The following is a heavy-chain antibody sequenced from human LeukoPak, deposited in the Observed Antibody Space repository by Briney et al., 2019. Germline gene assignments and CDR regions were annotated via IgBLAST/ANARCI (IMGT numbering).Heavy chain of an antibody. J-gene: IGHJ6*02. Sequence: GGSLRLSCASSGFDFSNFWMSWVRQAPGRGLEWVANIDEDGSSDYYVDSVKGRFTISRDNAKNSLYLQMDSLRAEDTAVYYCATYTNWVAGDVWGQGTTVSV. D-gene: IGHD7-27*01. V-gene: IGHV3-7*01. CDR3: ATYTNWVAGDV. CDR2: IDEDGSSD. CDR1: GFDFSNFW.